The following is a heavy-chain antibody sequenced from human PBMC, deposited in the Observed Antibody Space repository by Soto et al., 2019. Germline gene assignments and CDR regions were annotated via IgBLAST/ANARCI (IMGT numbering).Heavy chain of an antibody. J-gene: IGHJ4*02. V-gene: IGHV4-31*01. CDR2: LCLSGCT. CDR1: GTSIASAGYY. CDR3: ARGGYYYDSSACSAVFELDY. Sequence: SETLSLTCTVSGTSIASAGYYWSRIRQHPGKGLDRSWCLCLSGCTYCNPALSKQVLMSVDTSKNRFSRRLSSVAAADTTMNYCARGGYYYDSSACSAVFELDYLGQGALVTVSS. D-gene: IGHD3-22*01.